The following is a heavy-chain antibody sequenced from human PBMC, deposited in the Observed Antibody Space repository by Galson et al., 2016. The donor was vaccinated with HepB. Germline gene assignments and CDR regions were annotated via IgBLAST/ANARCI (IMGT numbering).Heavy chain of an antibody. CDR2: ISGSGNSL. Sequence: SLRLSCAASGFTFSTYAMTWVRQAPGKGLEWVSGISGSGNSLYYADSVKGRFTIPRDNSKNMVYLQMNSLKAEDTAVFYFAKDRNSPSSASYGMDVWGQGNPGHRLL. CDR1: GFTFSTYA. D-gene: IGHD6-6*01. CDR3: AKDRNSPSSASYGMDV. J-gene: IGHJ6*02. V-gene: IGHV3-23*01.